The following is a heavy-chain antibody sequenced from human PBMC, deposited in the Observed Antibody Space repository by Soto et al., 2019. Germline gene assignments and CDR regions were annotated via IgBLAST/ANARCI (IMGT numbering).Heavy chain of an antibody. CDR2: IYPGNSDT. J-gene: IGHJ4*02. V-gene: IGHV5-51*01. Sequence: GESLKISCKTSGYSFTSYWIHWVRQMPGKELEWMGSIYPGNSDTRYSPSFQGHVTISADKSISTAYLQWSSLKASDTAVYYCARQYYFGSGSYYNRPFDFWGQGTLVTVSS. D-gene: IGHD3-10*01. CDR3: ARQYYFGSGSYYNRPFDF. CDR1: GYSFTSYW.